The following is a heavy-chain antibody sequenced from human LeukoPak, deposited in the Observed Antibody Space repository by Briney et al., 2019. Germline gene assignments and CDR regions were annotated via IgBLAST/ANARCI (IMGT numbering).Heavy chain of an antibody. D-gene: IGHD5-12*01. V-gene: IGHV3-23*01. CDR1: GFIFSNYD. CDR2: IGGSGGAI. CDR3: AKWMSRIQAFDI. J-gene: IGHJ3*02. Sequence: PGGSLRLSCAASGFIFSNYDMSWVRQAPGKGLEWVACIGGSGGAILYADSVKGRFTISRDNSKSTLYLQMNSLRADDTALYFCAKWMSRIQAFDIWGQGTTVTVS.